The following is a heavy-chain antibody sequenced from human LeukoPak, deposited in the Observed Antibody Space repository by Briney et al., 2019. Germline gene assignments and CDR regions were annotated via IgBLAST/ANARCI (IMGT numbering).Heavy chain of an antibody. V-gene: IGHV3-7*01. Sequence: GGSLRLSCAASGFTFSSYWMSWVRQAPGKGLEWVANIKQDGSEKYYVDSVKGRFTISRDNAKNSLYLQMNSLRAEDTAVYYCARDPYSGNYGNYYYYMDVWGKGTTVTISS. D-gene: IGHD1-26*01. CDR3: ARDPYSGNYGNYYYYMDV. CDR2: IKQDGSEK. CDR1: GFTFSSYW. J-gene: IGHJ6*03.